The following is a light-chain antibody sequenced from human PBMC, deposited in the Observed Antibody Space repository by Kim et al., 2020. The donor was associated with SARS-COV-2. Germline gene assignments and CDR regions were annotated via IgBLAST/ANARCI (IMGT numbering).Light chain of an antibody. CDR1: KLGDKY. CDR2: QDS. J-gene: IGLJ1*01. Sequence: VSPGQTASITCSGDKLGDKYAFWYQQKPGQSPVLVIYQDSKRPAGIPERFSGSNSGNTATLTISGTQAMDEADYYCQAWDSSTAVFGTGTKVTVL. V-gene: IGLV3-1*01. CDR3: QAWDSSTAV.